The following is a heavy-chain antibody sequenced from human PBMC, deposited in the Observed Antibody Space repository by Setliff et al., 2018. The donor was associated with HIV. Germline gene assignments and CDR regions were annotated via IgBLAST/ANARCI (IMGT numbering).Heavy chain of an antibody. Sequence: GGSLRLSCVASGFTVSSNYMSWVRQAPGKGLEWVSVIYGGGTTHYADSVKGRFTISRDNSKNTVYLQMNSLRVEDTAVYYCARELYREWDYWGQGTLVTVSS. D-gene: IGHD3-10*01. CDR2: IYGGGTT. V-gene: IGHV3-66*02. CDR1: GFTVSSNY. J-gene: IGHJ4*02. CDR3: ARELYREWDY.